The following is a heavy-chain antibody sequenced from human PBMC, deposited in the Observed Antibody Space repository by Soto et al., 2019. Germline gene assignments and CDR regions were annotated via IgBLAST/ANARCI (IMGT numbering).Heavy chain of an antibody. D-gene: IGHD3-3*01. J-gene: IGHJ6*02. CDR2: IYHSGST. CDR1: GYSISSGYY. CDR3: ARDTPYDFWSGYYGGYYYGMDV. Sequence: NPSETLSLTCAVSGYSISSGYYWGWIRQPPGKGLEWIGSIYHSGSTYYNPSLKGRVTISVDTSKNQFSLKLSSVTAADTAVYYCARDTPYDFWSGYYGGYYYGMDVWGQGTTVTVSS. V-gene: IGHV4-38-2*02.